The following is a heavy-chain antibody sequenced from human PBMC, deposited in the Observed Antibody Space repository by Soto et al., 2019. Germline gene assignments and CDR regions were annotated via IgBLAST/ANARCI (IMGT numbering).Heavy chain of an antibody. D-gene: IGHD6-19*01. CDR2: IWYDGSRT. Sequence: QVQLVESGGGVVQPGTSLRLSCAASGFTFSTYGMHWVRQAPGKGLDWVALIWYDGSRTHYAESVKGRFTISRDNSKNTLFLQMNSLRVEDRAVYYCAREQIGVAGSTYDYWGQGTLVTVSS. J-gene: IGHJ4*02. CDR3: AREQIGVAGSTYDY. CDR1: GFTFSTYG. V-gene: IGHV3-33*01.